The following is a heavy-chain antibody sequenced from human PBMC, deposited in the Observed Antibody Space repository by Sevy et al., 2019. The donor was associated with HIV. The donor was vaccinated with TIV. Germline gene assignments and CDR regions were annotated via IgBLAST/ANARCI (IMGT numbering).Heavy chain of an antibody. CDR2: FDPEDGEK. CDR3: ATTKDYYENSGYPIDF. Sequence: ASVKVSCKVSGYILTEFSIHWVRQAHGKGLEWMGTFDPEDGEKIYAQKFQGRLTMTEDKSTDTAYMELSSLRSEDTAVYYCATTKDYYENSGYPIDFWGQGTLVTVSS. CDR1: GYILTEFS. J-gene: IGHJ4*02. V-gene: IGHV1-24*01. D-gene: IGHD3-22*01.